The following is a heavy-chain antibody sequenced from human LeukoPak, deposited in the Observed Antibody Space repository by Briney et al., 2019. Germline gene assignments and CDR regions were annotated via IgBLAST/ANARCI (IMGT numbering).Heavy chain of an antibody. CDR2: ISSSSSYI. CDR1: GFTFSSYS. D-gene: IGHD2-2*02. J-gene: IGHJ5*02. Sequence: GGSLRLSCAASGFTFSSYSMNWVRQAPGKGLEWVSSISSSSSYIYYADSVKGRFTISRDNAKNSLHLQMNSLRAEDTAVYYCARVRTYTGFDPWGRGTLVTVSS. V-gene: IGHV3-21*01. CDR3: ARVRTYTGFDP.